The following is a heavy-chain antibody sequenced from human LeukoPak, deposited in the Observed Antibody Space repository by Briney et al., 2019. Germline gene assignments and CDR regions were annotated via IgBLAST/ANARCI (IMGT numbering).Heavy chain of an antibody. V-gene: IGHV4-39*01. CDR3: ARLGYDWNYIN. D-gene: IGHD1-7*01. J-gene: IGHJ4*02. CDR1: GDSHSSSSYY. CDR2: IYYTGRT. Sequence: SETLSLTCTVSGDSHSSSSYYWGWLPQPPGKGLEWIGTIYYTGRTYYNPSLKTRVTLSIATSKDQFSLKLSFVIATDTAVYFCARLGYDWNYINWGQGTLVTVSS.